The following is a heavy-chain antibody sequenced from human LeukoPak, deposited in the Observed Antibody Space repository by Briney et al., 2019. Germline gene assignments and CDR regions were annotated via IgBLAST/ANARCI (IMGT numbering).Heavy chain of an antibody. D-gene: IGHD2-15*01. CDR3: ARLSRLRVGRADAFDI. J-gene: IGHJ3*02. CDR1: GGSISSYY. V-gene: IGHV4-59*01. Sequence: SETLSLTCTVSGGSISSYYWSWIRQPPGKGLEWIGYIYYSGSTNYNPSLKSRVTISVDTSKNQFSLKLSSVTAADTAVYYCARLSRLRVGRADAFDIWGQGTMVTVSS. CDR2: IYYSGST.